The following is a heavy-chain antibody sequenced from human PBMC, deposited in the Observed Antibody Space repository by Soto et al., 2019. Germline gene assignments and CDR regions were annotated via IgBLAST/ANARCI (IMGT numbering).Heavy chain of an antibody. CDR3: ARGAHYSSPFRWFDP. V-gene: IGHV4-31*03. CDR1: GGSISSGGYY. CDR2: IYYSGST. D-gene: IGHD6-13*01. J-gene: IGHJ5*02. Sequence: QVQLQESGPGLVKPSQTLSLTCTVSGGSISSGGYYWSWIRQHPGKGLEWIGYIYYSGSTYYNPYLKSRVIISVDTAKNQFSLKLSSVTAADTAVYYCARGAHYSSPFRWFDPWRQGTLVTVSS.